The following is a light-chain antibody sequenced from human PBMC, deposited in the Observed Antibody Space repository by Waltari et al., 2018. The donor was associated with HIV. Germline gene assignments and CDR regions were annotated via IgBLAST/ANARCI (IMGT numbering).Light chain of an antibody. Sequence: DIVMTQSPDSLAVSLGERATINCKSSQNLFYSSNNKDYLAWYQQKPGQPPKLLIYWASTRESGVPDRFSGSGSGTDFTLTISSLQDEDVATYYCHQYFGPPLTFGGGTKVEIK. CDR1: QNLFYSSNNKDY. J-gene: IGKJ4*01. V-gene: IGKV4-1*01. CDR2: WAS. CDR3: HQYFGPPLT.